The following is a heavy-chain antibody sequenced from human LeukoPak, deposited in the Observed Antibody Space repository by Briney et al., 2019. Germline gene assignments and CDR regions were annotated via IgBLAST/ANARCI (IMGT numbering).Heavy chain of an antibody. Sequence: SETLSLTCTVSGGSISSGGYYWSWIRQPPGKGLEWIGYIYHSGSTYYNPSLKSRVTISVDRSKNQFSLKLSSVTAADTAVYYCARDIEASSPAWGQGTPVTVSS. V-gene: IGHV4-30-2*01. J-gene: IGHJ5*02. CDR2: IYHSGST. D-gene: IGHD6-13*01. CDR1: GGSISSGGYY. CDR3: ARDIEASSPA.